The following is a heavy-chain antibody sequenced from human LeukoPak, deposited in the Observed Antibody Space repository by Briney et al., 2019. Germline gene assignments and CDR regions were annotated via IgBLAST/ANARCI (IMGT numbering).Heavy chain of an antibody. D-gene: IGHD3-22*01. CDR2: INHSGST. J-gene: IGHJ5*02. Sequence: KTSETLSLTCAVYGGSFSGYYWSWIRQPPGKGLEWIGEINHSGSTNYNPSLKSRVTISVDTSKNQFSLKLSSVTAADTAVYYCARVPYYYDSSGYSRGIWFDPWGQGTLVTVSS. CDR1: GGSFSGYY. CDR3: ARVPYYYDSSGYSRGIWFDP. V-gene: IGHV4-34*01.